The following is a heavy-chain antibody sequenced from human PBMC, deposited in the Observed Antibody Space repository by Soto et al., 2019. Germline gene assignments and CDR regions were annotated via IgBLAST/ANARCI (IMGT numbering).Heavy chain of an antibody. V-gene: IGHV1-69*13. J-gene: IGHJ6*02. CDR3: ATVGYGEHYYYYYGMDV. CDR2: IIPIFGTA. Sequence: EASVKVSCKASGGTFSSYAISWVRQAPGQGLEWMGGIIPIFGTANYAQKFQGRVTITADESTSTAYMELSSLRSEDTAVYYCATVGYGEHYYYYYGMDVWGQGTTVTVSS. CDR1: GGTFSSYA. D-gene: IGHD4-17*01.